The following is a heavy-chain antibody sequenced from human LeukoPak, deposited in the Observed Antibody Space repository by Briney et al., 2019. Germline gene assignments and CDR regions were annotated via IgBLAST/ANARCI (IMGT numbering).Heavy chain of an antibody. V-gene: IGHV4-39*01. CDR1: GGSISSSSYY. J-gene: IGHJ4*02. D-gene: IGHD3-3*01. CDR2: IYYSGST. Sequence: SETLSLTCTVSGGSISSSSYYWGWIRQPPGKGLEWIGSIYYSGSTYYNPSLKSRVTISVDTSKNQFSLKLSSVTAADTAVYYCARGRFPFFGLYWGQGTLVTVSS. CDR3: ARGRFPFFGLY.